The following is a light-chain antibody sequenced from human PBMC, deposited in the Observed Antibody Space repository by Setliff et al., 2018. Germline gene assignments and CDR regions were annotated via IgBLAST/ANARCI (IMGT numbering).Light chain of an antibody. CDR2: NNY. J-gene: IGLJ1*01. Sequence: KRVTISCSGSSSSVASNTVSWYQQLPRAAPKLLIYNNYERPSGVPDRFTGSKSGTSASLAISGLQTEDEADYYCAAWDDDLDGHVFGSGTKGTVL. CDR1: SSSVASNT. V-gene: IGLV1-44*01. CDR3: AAWDDDLDGHV.